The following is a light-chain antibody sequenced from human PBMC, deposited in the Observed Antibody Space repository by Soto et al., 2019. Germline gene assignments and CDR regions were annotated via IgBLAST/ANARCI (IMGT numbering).Light chain of an antibody. CDR3: NSYTSSSTLV. CDR2: DVS. J-gene: IGLJ1*01. V-gene: IGLV2-14*01. CDR1: SSDVGGYNY. Sequence: QSVLTQPASVSGSPGQSITISCTGTSSDVGGYNYVSWYQQHPGKAPKLMIYDVSYRPSGVSNRFSGSKSGNTASLTISGLQAEDEADYYSNSYTSSSTLVFGSGTKVTV.